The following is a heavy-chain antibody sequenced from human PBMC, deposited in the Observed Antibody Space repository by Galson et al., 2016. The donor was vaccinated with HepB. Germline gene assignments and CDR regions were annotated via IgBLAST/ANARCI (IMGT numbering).Heavy chain of an antibody. J-gene: IGHJ2*01. CDR2: LYSGGAT. CDR1: GFTLRDNY. CDR3: ARIPTDSYHWYLDL. V-gene: IGHV3-53*05. D-gene: IGHD1-26*01. Sequence: SLRLSCAVSGFTLRDNYMNWVRQAPGKGLGWVSVLYSGGATYYADSVRGRFTISRDNSNRLSLQMNSLKADDTAVYFCARIPTDSYHWYLDLWGRGTLVTVSS.